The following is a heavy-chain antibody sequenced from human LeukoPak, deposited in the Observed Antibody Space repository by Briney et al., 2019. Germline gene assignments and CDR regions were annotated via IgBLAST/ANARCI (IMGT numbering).Heavy chain of an antibody. V-gene: IGHV1-2*02. CDR2: VIPNSGGT. D-gene: IGHD4-23*01. Sequence: GASVKVSCKASGYTFTYHYMHWVRQAPGQGQEWKGGVIPNSGGTHYAQNFQGRVTMTRDTSISTAYMELSRLTSDDTAVYYCASGGSDFNFWGQGALVTVSS. J-gene: IGHJ4*02. CDR1: GYTFTYHY. CDR3: ASGGSDFNF.